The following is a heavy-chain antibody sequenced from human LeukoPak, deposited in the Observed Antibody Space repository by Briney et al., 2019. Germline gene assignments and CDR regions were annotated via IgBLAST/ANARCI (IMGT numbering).Heavy chain of an antibody. CDR1: GYTFTSYG. J-gene: IGHJ4*02. V-gene: IGHV1-18*01. CDR3: ARVRLQYFYDSSGYYNQGDFDY. CDR2: ISAYNGNT. Sequence: ASVKVSCKASGYTFTSYGISWVRQAPGQGLEWMGWISAYNGNTNYAQTLQGRVTMTTDTSTSTAYMELRSLRSDDTAVYYCARVRLQYFYDSSGYYNQGDFDYWGQGTLVTVSS. D-gene: IGHD3-22*01.